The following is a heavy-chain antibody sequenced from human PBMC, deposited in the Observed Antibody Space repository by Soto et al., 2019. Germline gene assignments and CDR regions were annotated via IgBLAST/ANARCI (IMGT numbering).Heavy chain of an antibody. CDR3: ARGVGIVSDY. V-gene: IGHV4-34*01. CDR2: INHSGST. CDR1: GGSFSGYY. D-gene: IGHD1-26*01. Sequence: QVQLQQWGAGLLKPSETLSLTCAVYGGSFSGYYWSWIRQPPGKGLEWIGEINHSGSTNYNPSLRSRVTISVDTSKNQFSLKLSSVTAADTAVYYCARGVGIVSDYWGQGTLVTVSS. J-gene: IGHJ4*02.